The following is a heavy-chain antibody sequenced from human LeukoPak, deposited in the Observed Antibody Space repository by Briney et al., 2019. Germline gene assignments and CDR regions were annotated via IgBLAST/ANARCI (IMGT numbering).Heavy chain of an antibody. Sequence: SETLSLTCAVYGGSFSGYYWSWIRRPPGKGLEWIGEINHSGSTNYNPSLKSRVTISVDTSKNQFSLKLSSVTAADTAVYYCARGPISAAAGTVDYWGQGTLVTVSS. V-gene: IGHV4-34*01. J-gene: IGHJ4*02. CDR1: GGSFSGYY. CDR3: ARGPISAAAGTVDY. D-gene: IGHD6-13*01. CDR2: INHSGST.